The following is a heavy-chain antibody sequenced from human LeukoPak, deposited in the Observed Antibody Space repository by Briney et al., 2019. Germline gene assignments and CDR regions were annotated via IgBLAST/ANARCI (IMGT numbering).Heavy chain of an antibody. J-gene: IGHJ6*03. CDR3: ARGPPRGKYYYMDV. D-gene: IGHD1-1*01. CDR2: IGTASDT. CDR1: GFTFSSFD. Sequence: GGSLRLSCAASGFTFSSFDMHWVRQPTGQGLEWVSTIGTASDTYYPGSVEGRFTLSRDNAKNSLYLQMNSLTAGDTAVYYCARGPPRGKYYYMDVWGKGTTVTASS. V-gene: IGHV3-13*01.